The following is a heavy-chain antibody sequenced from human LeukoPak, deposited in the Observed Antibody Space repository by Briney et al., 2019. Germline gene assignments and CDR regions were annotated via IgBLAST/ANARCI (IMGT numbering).Heavy chain of an antibody. Sequence: GSLRLSCAASGFTFSNYAMNWVRQAPGKGLEWVSTIGSSGGSTYYADSVKGRFTISRDNSKNMLYLQMNSLRAEDTAVYYCAKVSRDGYNYPFDYWGQGTLVTVSS. CDR3: AKVSRDGYNYPFDY. CDR1: GFTFSNYA. V-gene: IGHV3-23*01. J-gene: IGHJ4*02. CDR2: IGSSGGST. D-gene: IGHD5-24*01.